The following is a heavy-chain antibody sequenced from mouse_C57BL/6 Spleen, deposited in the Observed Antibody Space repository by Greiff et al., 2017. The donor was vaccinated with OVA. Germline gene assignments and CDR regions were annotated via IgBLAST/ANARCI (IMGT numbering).Heavy chain of an antibody. J-gene: IGHJ2*01. D-gene: IGHD1-1*01. CDR2: ISDGGSYT. CDR1: GFTFSSYA. V-gene: IGHV5-4*03. Sequence: EVKLMESGGGLVKPGGSLKLSCAASGFTFSSYAMSWVRQTPEKRLEWVATISDGGSYTYYPDNVKGRFTISRDNAKNNLYLQMSHLKSEDTAMYYCARSGILLRYYFDYWGQGTTLTVSS. CDR3: ARSGILLRYYFDY.